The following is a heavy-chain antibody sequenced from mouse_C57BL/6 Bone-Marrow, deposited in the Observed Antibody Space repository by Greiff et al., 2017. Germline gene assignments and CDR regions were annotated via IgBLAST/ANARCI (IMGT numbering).Heavy chain of an antibody. V-gene: IGHV1-82*01. Sequence: QVQLQQSGPELVKPGASVKISCKASGYAFSSSWMNWVKQRSGKGLEWIGRIYPGDGDTNYNGKFKGKATLTADKSSSTAYMQLSSLTSEDSAVYFYARLSTVVATRYAMDYWGQGTSVTVSS. CDR3: ARLSTVVATRYAMDY. D-gene: IGHD1-1*01. CDR1: GYAFSSSW. CDR2: IYPGDGDT. J-gene: IGHJ4*01.